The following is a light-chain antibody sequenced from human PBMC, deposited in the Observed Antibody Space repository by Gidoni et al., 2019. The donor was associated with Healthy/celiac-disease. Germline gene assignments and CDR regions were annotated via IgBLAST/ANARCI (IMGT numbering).Light chain of an antibody. CDR1: SSDVGGYKY. CDR2: EVS. Sequence: QSALTQPASVSGSPGQSITISCTGTSSDVGGYKYVSWYQQHPGKAPKLMIYEVSNRPSGVSNRFSGSKSGNTASLTISGLQAEDEADYYCSSHTSITTVVFGGGTKLTVL. V-gene: IGLV2-14*01. CDR3: SSHTSITTVV. J-gene: IGLJ2*01.